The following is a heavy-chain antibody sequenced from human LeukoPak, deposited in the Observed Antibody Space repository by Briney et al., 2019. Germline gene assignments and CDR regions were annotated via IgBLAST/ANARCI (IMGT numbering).Heavy chain of an antibody. V-gene: IGHV4-38-2*01. CDR3: ARAGWIITSGIDY. Sequence: PSETLSLTCGVSGYSISRGYYWAWIRQPPGKGLEWIGTIYHTGSTYYTPSLGSRVTISVDTSKNEFSLGLNSVTAADTAVYYCARAGWIITSGIDYWGQGALVTVSS. CDR2: IYHTGST. D-gene: IGHD3-10*01. CDR1: GYSISRGYY. J-gene: IGHJ4*02.